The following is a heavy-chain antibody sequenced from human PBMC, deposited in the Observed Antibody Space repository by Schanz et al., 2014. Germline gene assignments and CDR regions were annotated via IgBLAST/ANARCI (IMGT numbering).Heavy chain of an antibody. CDR2: VSSTGSA. CDR1: GGSFISYY. CDR3: ARGNNDYFYYYMDV. Sequence: QVQLEESGPGMVKPSETLSLNCTVSGGSFISYYWSWIRQPLGKGLEWIGYVSSTGSAESNPSLKSRVTLSVDTSKNQFSLKVRSVTAADTAVYFCARGNNDYFYYYMDVWGKGAAVTVSS. J-gene: IGHJ6*03. D-gene: IGHD1-1*01. V-gene: IGHV4-59*01.